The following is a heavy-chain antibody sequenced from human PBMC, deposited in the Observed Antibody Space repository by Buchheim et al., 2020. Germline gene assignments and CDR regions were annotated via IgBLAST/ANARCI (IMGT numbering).Heavy chain of an antibody. CDR2: ISYDGSNK. D-gene: IGHD4-17*01. V-gene: IGHV3-30*04. J-gene: IGHJ4*02. CDR1: GFTFSSYA. CDR3: ARDQWSATTKYFDY. Sequence: QVQLVESGGGVVQPGRSLRLSCAASGFTFSSYAMHWVRQAPGKGLEWVAVISYDGSNKYYADSVKGRFTISRDNSKNTLYLQMNSLRAEDTAVYYCARDQWSATTKYFDYWGQGTL.